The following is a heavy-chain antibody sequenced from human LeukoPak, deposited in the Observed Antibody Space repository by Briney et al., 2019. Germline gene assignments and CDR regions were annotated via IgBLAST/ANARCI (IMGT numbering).Heavy chain of an antibody. CDR1: GFTFDDYA. CDR3: AKDGGQQLVQYWFDP. V-gene: IGHV3-43*02. CDR2: ISGDGGST. J-gene: IGHJ5*02. D-gene: IGHD6-13*01. Sequence: GGSLRLSCAASGFTFDDYAMHWVRQAPGKGLEWVSLISGDGGSTYYADSVKGRFTISRDNSKNSLYLQMNSLRTEDTALYYCAKDGGQQLVQYWFDPWGQGTLVTVSS.